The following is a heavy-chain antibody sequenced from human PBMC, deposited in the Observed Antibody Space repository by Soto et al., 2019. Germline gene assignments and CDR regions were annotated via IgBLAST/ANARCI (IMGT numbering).Heavy chain of an antibody. D-gene: IGHD3-22*01. CDR2: VSGSGGTT. Sequence: LRLSCAASGLRFGSYGMTWVRQAPGKGLEWVSTVSGSGGTTYYAASVKGRFTISRDNSKKTLYLQLNSLTSADTAVYYCAKGSYYYDSSGYYNWYFDLWGRGTLVTVSS. CDR3: AKGSYYYDSSGYYNWYFDL. CDR1: GLRFGSYG. V-gene: IGHV3-23*01. J-gene: IGHJ2*01.